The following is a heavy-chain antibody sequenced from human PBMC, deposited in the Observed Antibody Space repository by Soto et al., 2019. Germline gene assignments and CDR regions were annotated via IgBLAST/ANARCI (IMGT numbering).Heavy chain of an antibody. V-gene: IGHV3-53*01. CDR1: GFTFSSYA. J-gene: IGHJ6*02. Sequence: GGSLRLSCAASGFTFSSYAMSWVRLAPGKGLEWVSVIYSGGSTYYADSVKGRFTISRDNSKNTLYLQMNSLRAEDTAVYYCARDFFVLRFSYGMDVWGQGTTVTVSS. CDR2: IYSGGST. CDR3: ARDFFVLRFSYGMDV. D-gene: IGHD3-3*01.